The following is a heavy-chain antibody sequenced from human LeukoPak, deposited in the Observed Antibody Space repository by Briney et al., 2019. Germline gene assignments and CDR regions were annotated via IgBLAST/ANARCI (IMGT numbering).Heavy chain of an antibody. V-gene: IGHV1-2*02. CDR3: ASGRDYGDERGAFDI. CDR1: GYTFTGYY. CDR2: INPNSGGT. Sequence: RRASVKVSCKASGYTFTGYYMHWVRQAPGQGLEWMGWINPNSGGTNYAQKFQGRVTMTRDTSNSTAYMELSRLRSDDTAVYYCASGRDYGDERGAFDIWGQGTMVTVSS. D-gene: IGHD4-17*01. J-gene: IGHJ3*02.